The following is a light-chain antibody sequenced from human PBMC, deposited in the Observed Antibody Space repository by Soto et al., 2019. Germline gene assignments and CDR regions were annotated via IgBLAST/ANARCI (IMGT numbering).Light chain of an antibody. V-gene: IGKV4-1*01. CDR1: QSVLYSSNNNNY. CDR2: WAS. J-gene: IGKJ1*01. CDR3: QQYYSTPQT. Sequence: DIVMTQSPDSLAVSLGERATINCKSSQSVLYSSNNNNYLAWYQQKPGQPPKLLIYWASTRESGVPDRFSGSGSATDFTLTISSLQAEDVAVYYCQQYYSTPQTFGQGTKVVIK.